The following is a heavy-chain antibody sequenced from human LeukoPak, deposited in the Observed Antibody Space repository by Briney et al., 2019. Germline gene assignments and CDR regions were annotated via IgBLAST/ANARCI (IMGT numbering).Heavy chain of an antibody. CDR1: GGTFSSYA. CDR2: IIPIFGTA. CDR3: AREYHSGYSSSWPGHRNYWYFDL. J-gene: IGHJ2*01. Sequence: ASVKVSCKASGGTFSSYAISWVRQAPGQGLEWMGGIIPIFGTANYAQKFQGRVTITADESTSTAYMELSSLRSEDTAVYYCAREYHSGYSSSWPGHRNYWYFDLWGRGTLVTVSS. V-gene: IGHV1-69*13. D-gene: IGHD6-13*01.